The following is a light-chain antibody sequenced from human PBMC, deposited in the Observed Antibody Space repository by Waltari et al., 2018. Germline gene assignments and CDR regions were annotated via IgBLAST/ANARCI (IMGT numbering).Light chain of an antibody. Sequence: QSALTQPASVSGSPGQSITIPCTGTSSDIGDYNYVSWYQQHVGKAPKLMIYDVTKRPSGVSYRFSGSKSGNTASLTISGLQAEDEADYYCSSYTGSSTWVFGGGTKLTVL. CDR2: DVT. J-gene: IGLJ3*02. CDR3: SSYTGSSTWV. V-gene: IGLV2-14*01. CDR1: SSDIGDYNY.